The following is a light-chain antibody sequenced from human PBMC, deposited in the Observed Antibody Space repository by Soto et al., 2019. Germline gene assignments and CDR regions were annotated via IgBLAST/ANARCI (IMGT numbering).Light chain of an antibody. CDR3: QQYGSSPIT. V-gene: IGKV3-20*01. J-gene: IGKJ5*01. CDR2: GGH. CDR1: QSVSSNH. Sequence: DIVLTQSPGTLSLSPGERATLYCRASQSVSSNHLAWYQQKPGQAPRLLIYGGHSRATGITVRCCGSGSYTDVTLTITRLEPEDFAMYYCQQYGSSPITFGQGTRLEIK.